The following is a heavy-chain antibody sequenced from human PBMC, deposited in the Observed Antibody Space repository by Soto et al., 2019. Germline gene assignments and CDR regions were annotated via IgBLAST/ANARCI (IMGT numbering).Heavy chain of an antibody. CDR3: ARVSAVAEFDY. J-gene: IGHJ4*02. Sequence: SETLCLTCSVSGGSIGGYDGSWIRQPPGKGLEWIGYIYYSGSTNYNPSLKSRVTISVDTSKNQFSLKLSSVTAADTAVYYCARVSAVAEFDYWGQGTLVTVSS. V-gene: IGHV4-59*08. CDR2: IYYSGST. D-gene: IGHD6-19*01. CDR1: GGSIGGYD.